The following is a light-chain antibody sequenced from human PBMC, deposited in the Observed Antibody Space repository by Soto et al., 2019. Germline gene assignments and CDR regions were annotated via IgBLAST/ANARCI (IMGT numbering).Light chain of an antibody. V-gene: IGLV2-18*02. CDR2: EVS. CDR3: SSYTSSSTYV. CDR1: SSVVGSYNR. Sequence: QSVLTQPPSVSGAPGQTVTISCTGTSSVVGSYNRVSWYQQPPRTAPKLMIYEVSNRPSGVPDRFSGSKSGNTASLTISVLQAEDEADYYCSSYTSSSTYVFGTGTKVTVL. J-gene: IGLJ1*01.